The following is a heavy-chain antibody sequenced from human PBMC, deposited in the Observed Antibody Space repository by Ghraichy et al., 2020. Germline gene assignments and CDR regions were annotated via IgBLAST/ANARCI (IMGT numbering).Heavy chain of an antibody. J-gene: IGHJ6*02. Sequence: GGSLRLSCAASGFSFNNYAMFWVRQAPGKGLEWVSAISGSGLSTNYADSVKGRFTVSRDNAKSTVYLQMHSLRVEDTGVYYCARDEFCCSATCPPSPGFDVWGQGTTVIVSS. V-gene: IGHV3-23*01. CDR3: ARDEFCCSATCPPSPGFDV. CDR2: ISGSGLST. D-gene: IGHD3-3*01. CDR1: GFSFNNYA.